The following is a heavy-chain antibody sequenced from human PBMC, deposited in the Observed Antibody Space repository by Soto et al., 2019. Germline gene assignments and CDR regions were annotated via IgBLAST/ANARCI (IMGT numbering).Heavy chain of an antibody. CDR2: VYYNENT. D-gene: IGHD3-10*01. Sequence: SETLSLTFSVSGASINNFAYHWCRIRQPPGKGLERIGTVYYNENTYYNPSLKSRVAISVDTAKNQFSPNLRSVTAADTAIYFCARRERYYGSPGWFDPWGQGTLVTVSS. CDR3: ARRERYYGSPGWFDP. V-gene: IGHV4-39*01. CDR1: GASINNFAYH. J-gene: IGHJ5*01.